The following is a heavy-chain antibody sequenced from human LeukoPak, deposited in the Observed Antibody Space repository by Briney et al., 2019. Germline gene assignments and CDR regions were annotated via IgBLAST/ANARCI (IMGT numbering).Heavy chain of an antibody. V-gene: IGHV3-30*04. Sequence: GGSLRLSCAASGFTFSSYAMHWVRQAPGKGLEWVAVISYDGSNKYYADSVKGRFTISRDNSKNTLYLQMNSLRAEDTAVYYCARGVGAGDYWGQGTLVTVSS. CDR3: ARGVGAGDY. D-gene: IGHD1-26*01. CDR1: GFTFSSYA. CDR2: ISYDGSNK. J-gene: IGHJ4*02.